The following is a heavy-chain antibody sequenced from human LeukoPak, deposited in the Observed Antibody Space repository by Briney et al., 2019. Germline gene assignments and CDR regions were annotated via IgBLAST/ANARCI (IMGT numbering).Heavy chain of an antibody. J-gene: IGHJ4*02. CDR1: GFTFSSYA. V-gene: IGHV3-23*01. D-gene: IGHD3-22*01. CDR3: AKGYTMIVVVTNFDY. CDR2: ISGSGGST. Sequence: PGGALRLSCAASGFTFSSYAMSWVRQAPGKGLEWVSAISGSGGSTYYADSVKGRLTISRDNSKNTLYLQMNSLRAEDTAVYYCAKGYTMIVVVTNFDYWGQGTLVTVSS.